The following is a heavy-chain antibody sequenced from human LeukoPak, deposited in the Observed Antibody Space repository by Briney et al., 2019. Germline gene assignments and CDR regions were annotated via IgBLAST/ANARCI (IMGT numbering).Heavy chain of an antibody. D-gene: IGHD1-26*01. CDR2: ISVYNGNT. CDR3: ARNPSGSYYYFDY. V-gene: IGHV1-18*01. J-gene: IGHJ4*02. Sequence: ASVKVSCKASGHTFTSYGISWVRQAPGQGLEGMGWISVYNGNTNYAQTLQGRVTMTTDTSTITAYMELRSLRSDDTAVYYCARNPSGSYYYFDYWGQGTLVTVSS. CDR1: GHTFTSYG.